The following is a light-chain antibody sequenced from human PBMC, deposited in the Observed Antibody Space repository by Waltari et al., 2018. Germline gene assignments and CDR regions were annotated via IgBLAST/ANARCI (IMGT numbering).Light chain of an antibody. V-gene: IGKV1-5*01. CDR2: DAS. CDR1: QSISSW. Sequence: DIQMTQSPSTLSASVGDRVTITCRASQSISSWLAWYQQKQGKAPKPLIYDASSLESGVPSRFSGSGSGTEFTLTISSLQPDDFATYYCQQYNSYPYTFGQGTKLEIK. CDR3: QQYNSYPYT. J-gene: IGKJ2*01.